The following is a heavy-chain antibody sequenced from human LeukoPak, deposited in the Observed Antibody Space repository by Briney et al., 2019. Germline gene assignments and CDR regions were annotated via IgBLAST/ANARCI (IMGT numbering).Heavy chain of an antibody. J-gene: IGHJ4*02. CDR1: GGSINSHY. Sequence: SATLSLTCSVSGGSINSHYWSWIRPPPGKRLEWIGYIINTGNTNYNPSLASRVTMSVDTSRAQFFLRLSPVTAADTAIYYCASRPADTTWYGVFDYWSQGTLVTVSS. V-gene: IGHV4-59*11. D-gene: IGHD3-10*01. CDR2: IINTGNT. CDR3: ASRPADTTWYGVFDY.